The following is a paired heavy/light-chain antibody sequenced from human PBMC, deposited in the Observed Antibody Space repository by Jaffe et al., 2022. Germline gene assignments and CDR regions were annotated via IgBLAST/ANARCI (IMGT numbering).Light chain of an antibody. CDR1: QSLLHTDGRTY. J-gene: IGKJ1*01. CDR3: MQGIHVPWT. V-gene: IGKV2-29*02. Sequence: DIVMTQTPLSLSVTPGQPASISCKSSQSLLHTDGRTYLYWYLQKPGQSPQLLIYEVSSRFSGVPDRFSGSGSGTDFTLKISRVEAEDVGVYYCMQGIHVPWTFGQGTKVEIK. CDR2: EVS.
Heavy chain of an antibody. D-gene: IGHD2-15*01. Sequence: QVQLVQSGAEVKKPGASVKVSCKASGYTFIDYYIHWVRQAPGQGLEWMGRINPKNGGTSYAQKFQGRVTMTRDTSISTTYMELSSLRSDDTAVYYCARGSTEFWGQGTLATVSS. CDR2: INPKNGGT. CDR1: GYTFIDYY. V-gene: IGHV1-2*06. J-gene: IGHJ4*02. CDR3: ARGSTEF.